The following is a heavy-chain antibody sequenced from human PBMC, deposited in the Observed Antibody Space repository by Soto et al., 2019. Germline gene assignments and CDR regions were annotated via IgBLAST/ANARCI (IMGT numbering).Heavy chain of an antibody. Sequence: ASVKVSCKASGGTFSSYTISWVRQAPGQGLEWMGRIIPILGIANYAQKFQGRVTITADKSTSTAYMELSSLRSEDTAVYYCARVLHRDTRSSGWFPLDYWGQGTLVTVSS. CDR2: IIPILGIA. D-gene: IGHD6-19*01. V-gene: IGHV1-69*02. CDR1: GGTFSSYT. J-gene: IGHJ4*02. CDR3: ARVLHRDTRSSGWFPLDY.